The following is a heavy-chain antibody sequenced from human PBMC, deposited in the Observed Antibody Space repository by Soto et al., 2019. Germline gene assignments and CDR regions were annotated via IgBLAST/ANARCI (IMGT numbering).Heavy chain of an antibody. CDR2: IYYSGST. CDR1: GGSISSSSYY. D-gene: IGHD3-3*01. CDR3: ARWWSGSRQGFDP. V-gene: IGHV4-39*07. Sequence: SETLSLTCTVSGGSISSSSYYWGWIRQPSGKGLEWIGSIYYSGSTYYSPSLKSRVTISVDTSKNQFSLKLSSVTAADTAVYYCARWWSGSRQGFDPWGQGTLVTVSS. J-gene: IGHJ5*02.